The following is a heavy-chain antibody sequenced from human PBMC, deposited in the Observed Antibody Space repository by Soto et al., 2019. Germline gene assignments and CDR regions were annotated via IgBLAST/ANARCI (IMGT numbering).Heavy chain of an antibody. V-gene: IGHV4-31*03. CDR3: ARDAPGVAPY. D-gene: IGHD2-15*01. Sequence: QVQLQESGPGLVRPSQTLSLTCTVSGGSINSGDSYWNWIRQHPEKGLEWIGYINYRGSTFYNPSLKSRIIISVDTSENQFSLKLSSVTAADTAVYYCARDAPGVAPYWGQGTLVTVSS. CDR2: INYRGST. CDR1: GGSINSGDSY. J-gene: IGHJ4*02.